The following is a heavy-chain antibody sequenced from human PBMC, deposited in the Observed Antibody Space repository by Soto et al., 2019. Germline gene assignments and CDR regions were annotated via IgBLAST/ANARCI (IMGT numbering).Heavy chain of an antibody. CDR3: VRAPGGRHGVYFDI. Sequence: EVQQVESGGGLVQPGGSLRLSCAVSGFTFNSFDMHWVRQAAGKGLEWVSALGIAGDTYYPDFVKGRFTISRESAKSSLYLHMKSLRVEDTAVYYCVRAPGGRHGVYFDIWGQRTLVTVSP. J-gene: IGHJ4*02. CDR2: LGIAGDT. CDR1: GFTFNSFD. D-gene: IGHD2-15*01. V-gene: IGHV3-13*01.